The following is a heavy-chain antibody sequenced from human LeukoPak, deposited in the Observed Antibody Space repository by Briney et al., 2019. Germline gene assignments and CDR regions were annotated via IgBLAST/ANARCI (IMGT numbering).Heavy chain of an antibody. CDR3: AGEDTAMAFDY. J-gene: IGHJ4*02. Sequence: GRSLRLSCAASGFTFSSYAMHWVRQAPGKGLEWVAVISYDGSNKYYADSVKGRFTISRDNSKNTLYLQMNSLRAEDTAVYYCAGEDTAMAFDYWGQGTLVTVSS. CDR1: GFTFSSYA. D-gene: IGHD5-18*01. CDR2: ISYDGSNK. V-gene: IGHV3-30-3*01.